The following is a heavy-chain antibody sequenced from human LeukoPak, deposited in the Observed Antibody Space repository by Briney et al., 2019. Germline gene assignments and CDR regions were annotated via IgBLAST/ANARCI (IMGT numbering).Heavy chain of an antibody. Sequence: PGESLKISCKGSGYSFTSYWIGWVRQMPGKGLEWMGIIYPGDSGTRYSPSFQGQVTISADKSISTAYLQWSSLKASDTAMYYCARRRYSSGWRYYFDYWGQGTLVTVSS. J-gene: IGHJ4*02. CDR3: ARRRYSSGWRYYFDY. CDR2: IYPGDSGT. V-gene: IGHV5-51*01. D-gene: IGHD6-19*01. CDR1: GYSFTSYW.